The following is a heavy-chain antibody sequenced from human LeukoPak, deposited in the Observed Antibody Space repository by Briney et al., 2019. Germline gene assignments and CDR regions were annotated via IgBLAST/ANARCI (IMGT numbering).Heavy chain of an antibody. Sequence: KPSETLSLTCTVSGGYISSYYWSWIRQPPGKGLEWIGYIYYSGSSNYNPSLKSRVTISVDTSKNQFSLKLSSVTAADTAVYYCASLYYDIPHWGQGTLVTVSS. CDR2: IYYSGSS. J-gene: IGHJ4*02. V-gene: IGHV4-59*01. CDR1: GGYISSYY. D-gene: IGHD3-9*01. CDR3: ASLYYDIPH.